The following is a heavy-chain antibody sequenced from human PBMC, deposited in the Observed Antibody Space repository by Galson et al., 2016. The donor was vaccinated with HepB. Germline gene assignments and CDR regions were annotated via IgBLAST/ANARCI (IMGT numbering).Heavy chain of an antibody. CDR1: GDSFNNFA. D-gene: IGHD2-21*02. J-gene: IGHJ3*01. CDR3: ARGGSGIVVVTATSGAFDV. CDR2: IIPNFGSV. V-gene: IGHV1-69*13. Sequence: SVKVSCKASGDSFNNFAISWVRQAPGQGLEWMGEIIPNFGSVKYAQNFQGRFTITADESPSTAHMEISSLGAEETAVYYCARGGSGIVVVTATSGAFDVWGQGTMVTVSS.